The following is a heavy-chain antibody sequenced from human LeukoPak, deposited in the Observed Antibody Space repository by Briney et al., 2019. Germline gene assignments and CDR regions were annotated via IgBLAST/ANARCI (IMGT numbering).Heavy chain of an antibody. J-gene: IGHJ6*03. CDR1: GFTFSSYG. CDR3: ARDERLGKLSAYYYYMDV. Sequence: PGGTLRLSCAASGFTFSSYGMSWVRQAPGKGLEWVSSISSSSSYIYYADSVKGRFTISRDNAKNSLYLQMNSLRAEDTAVYYCARDERLGKLSAYYYYMDVWGKGTTVTVSS. D-gene: IGHD3-16*02. CDR2: ISSSSSYI. V-gene: IGHV3-21*01.